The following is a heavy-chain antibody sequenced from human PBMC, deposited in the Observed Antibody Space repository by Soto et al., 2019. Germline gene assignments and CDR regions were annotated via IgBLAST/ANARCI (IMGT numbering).Heavy chain of an antibody. CDR1: GGSISSSNW. Sequence: PSETLSLTCAVSGGSISSSNWWSWVRQPPGKGLEWIGEIYHSGSTNYNPSLKSRVTISVDTSKNQFSLKLSSVTAADTAVYYCAKDSGYNYGYFRWFDPWGQGTLVTVSS. CDR2: IYHSGST. V-gene: IGHV4-4*02. CDR3: AKDSGYNYGYFRWFDP. J-gene: IGHJ5*02. D-gene: IGHD5-18*01.